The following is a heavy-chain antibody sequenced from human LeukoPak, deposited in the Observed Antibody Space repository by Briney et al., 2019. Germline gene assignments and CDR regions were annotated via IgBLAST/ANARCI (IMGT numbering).Heavy chain of an antibody. CDR1: GGSISSSSYY. CDR2: IYYSGST. V-gene: IGHV4-39*01. D-gene: IGHD3-22*01. Sequence: SETLSLTCTVSGGSISSSSYYWGWIRQPPGKGLEWIGSIYYSGSTYYNPSLKSRVTISVDTSKNQFSLKLSSVTAADTAVYYCARQEYYYDSSGYLLFDYWGQGTLVTASS. J-gene: IGHJ4*02. CDR3: ARQEYYYDSSGYLLFDY.